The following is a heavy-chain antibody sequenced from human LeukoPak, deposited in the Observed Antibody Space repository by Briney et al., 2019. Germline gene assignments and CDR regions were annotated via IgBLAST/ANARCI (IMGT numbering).Heavy chain of an antibody. D-gene: IGHD3-22*01. V-gene: IGHV1-18*01. CDR1: GGTFSSYA. CDR3: ARSLGRRGTMILVIIDY. CDR2: ISAYSGNT. J-gene: IGHJ4*02. Sequence: GASVKVSCKASGGTFSSYATSWVRQAPGQGLEWVGWISAYSGNTNYAQKLQGRVTVTIDTSTSTAYMELRSLRSDDAAVYYCARSLGRRGTMILVIIDYWGQGTLVTVSS.